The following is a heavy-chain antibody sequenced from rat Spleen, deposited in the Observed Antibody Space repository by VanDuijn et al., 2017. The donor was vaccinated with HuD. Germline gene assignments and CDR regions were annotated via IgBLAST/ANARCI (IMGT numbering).Heavy chain of an antibody. J-gene: IGHJ3*01. CDR2: ISSDGGRN. CDR3: VRQRGPSWFAY. V-gene: IGHV5-29*01. D-gene: IGHD3-1*01. CDR1: GFTFTNYD. Sequence: EVHLVESGGGLVQPGRSLKLSCAASGFTFTNYDMAWVRQAPTKGLEWVATISSDGGRNFYRDSVKGRFTISRDNAKSSLYLQMDSLRSGDTAIYYCVRQRGPSWFAYWGQGTLVTVSS.